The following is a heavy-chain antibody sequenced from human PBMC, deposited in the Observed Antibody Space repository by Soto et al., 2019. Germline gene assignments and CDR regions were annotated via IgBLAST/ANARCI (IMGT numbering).Heavy chain of an antibody. CDR3: AGHSSGVPGYYYGMDV. V-gene: IGHV1-69*12. D-gene: IGHD3-22*01. J-gene: IGHJ6*02. CDR1: GGIFSSYA. CDR2: IIPIFDTA. Sequence: QVQLVQSGAEVKKPGSSVKVSCKASGGIFSSYAISWVRQAPGQGLEWMGGIIPIFDTADYAQKFQGRVTITADESTNTDYMGLCSLRSEDTAVYYCAGHSSGVPGYYYGMDVWGQGTTVTVSS.